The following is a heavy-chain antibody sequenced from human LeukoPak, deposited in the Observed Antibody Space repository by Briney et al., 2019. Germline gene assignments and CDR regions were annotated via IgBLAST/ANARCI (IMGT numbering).Heavy chain of an antibody. CDR1: GGSISCSSYY. CDR2: IYYSGST. Sequence: PSETLSLTCTVSGGSISCSSYYWGWIRQPPGKGLEWIGSIYYSGSTYYNPSLKSRVTISVDTSKNQFSLKLSSVTAADTAVYYCASPQAGYDFWSGYSYAFDIWGQGTMVTVSS. D-gene: IGHD3-3*01. J-gene: IGHJ3*02. V-gene: IGHV4-39*01. CDR3: ASPQAGYDFWSGYSYAFDI.